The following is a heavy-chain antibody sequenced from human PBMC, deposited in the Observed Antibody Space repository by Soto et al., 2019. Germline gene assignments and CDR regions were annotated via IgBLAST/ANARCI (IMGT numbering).Heavy chain of an antibody. J-gene: IGHJ5*02. CDR1: GGAISGYY. Sequence: PSETLSLTCTVTGGAISGYYWTWIRQSDGEGLEWIGRIYSSGSTNYNPPLKSRVTISLDTSMNYFSLRLSSVTAADTAVYYCARGQRFSDRFDPWGQGTLVTVSS. V-gene: IGHV4-4*07. CDR2: IYSSGST. D-gene: IGHD3-3*01. CDR3: ARGQRFSDRFDP.